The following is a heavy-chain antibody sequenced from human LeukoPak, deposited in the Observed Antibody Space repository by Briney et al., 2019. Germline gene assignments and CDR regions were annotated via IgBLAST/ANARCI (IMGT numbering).Heavy chain of an antibody. V-gene: IGHV3-7*03. CDR1: GFVFRDYW. CDR3: ARGYRSFDY. CDR2: IQEDGSEK. D-gene: IGHD5-12*01. J-gene: IGHJ4*02. Sequence: PGGSLRLCCAASGFVFRDYWMSWVRQAPGKGLEWVANIQEDGSEKYYADPVKGRFTITRDNAKNSMYLQMNSLRVEDTAVYYCARGYRSFDYWGQGILVTVSS.